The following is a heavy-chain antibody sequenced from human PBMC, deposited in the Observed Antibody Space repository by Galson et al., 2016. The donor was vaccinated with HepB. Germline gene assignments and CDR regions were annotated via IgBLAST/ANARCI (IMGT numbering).Heavy chain of an antibody. CDR2: IYSAGDT. V-gene: IGHV3-53*01. J-gene: IGHJ4*02. CDR3: ARDTDSGSRADW. CDR1: GFTVSTTY. Sequence: SLRLSCAASGFTVSTTYMSWVRQAPGKGLEWVSVIYSAGDTYYADSVKGRFTVSRDDSKNILYLQMNSLRPEDTAVDYCARDTDSGSRADWWGQGTLVTVSS. D-gene: IGHD6-25*01.